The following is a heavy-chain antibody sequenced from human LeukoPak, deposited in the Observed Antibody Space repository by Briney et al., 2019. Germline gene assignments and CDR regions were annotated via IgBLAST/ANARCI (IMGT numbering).Heavy chain of an antibody. D-gene: IGHD4-17*01. CDR3: AKGDYGDYVGWFDP. J-gene: IGHJ5*02. Sequence: GVYLRFSCAAAGFTCSGNGRGRHGQGPGHGLEWVSAISGSGGSTYYADSVKGRFTISRDNSKNTLYLQMNSLSGEDTAVYYWAKGDYGDYVGWFDPWGQGTMVSVPS. V-gene: IGHV3-23*01. CDR2: ISGSGGST. CDR1: GFTCSGNG.